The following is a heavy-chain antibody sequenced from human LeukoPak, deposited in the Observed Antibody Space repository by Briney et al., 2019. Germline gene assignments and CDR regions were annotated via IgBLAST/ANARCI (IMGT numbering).Heavy chain of an antibody. V-gene: IGHV4-39*07. CDR3: ASRGYYDILTGFGY. CDR2: IYYSGST. D-gene: IGHD3-9*01. J-gene: IGHJ4*02. Sequence: SETLSLTCTVSGGSISSSSYYWGWIRQPPGKGLEWIGSIYYSGSTYYNPSLKSRVTISVDTSKNQFSLKLSSVTAADTAVYYCASRGYYDILTGFGYWGQGTLVTVSS. CDR1: GGSISSSSYY.